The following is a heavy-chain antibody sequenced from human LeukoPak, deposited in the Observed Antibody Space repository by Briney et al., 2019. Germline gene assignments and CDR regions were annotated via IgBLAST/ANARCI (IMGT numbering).Heavy chain of an antibody. CDR1: GGSISSGDYY. D-gene: IGHD5-18*01. V-gene: IGHV4-30-4*01. CDR3: ATGPIDTAMADYYYGMDV. J-gene: IGHJ6*04. Sequence: PSETLSLTCTVSGGSISSGDYYWSWIRQPPGKGLEWIGYIYYSGSTYYNPSLKSRVTISVDTSKNQFSLKLSSATAADTAVYYCATGPIDTAMADYYYGMDVWGKGTTVTVSS. CDR2: IYYSGST.